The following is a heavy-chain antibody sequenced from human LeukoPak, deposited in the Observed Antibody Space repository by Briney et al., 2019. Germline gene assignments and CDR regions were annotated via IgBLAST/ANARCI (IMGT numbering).Heavy chain of an antibody. CDR3: ANRGSPREYYFDY. D-gene: IGHD1-26*01. J-gene: IGHJ4*02. V-gene: IGHV3-23*01. CDR1: GFTFSSYA. Sequence: SGGSLRLSCAASGFTFSSYAMSLVRQAPGKGLEWVSAISGSGGSTYYADSVKGRFTISRDNSKNTLYLQMNSLRAEDTAVYYCANRGSPREYYFDYWGQGTLVTVSS. CDR2: ISGSGGST.